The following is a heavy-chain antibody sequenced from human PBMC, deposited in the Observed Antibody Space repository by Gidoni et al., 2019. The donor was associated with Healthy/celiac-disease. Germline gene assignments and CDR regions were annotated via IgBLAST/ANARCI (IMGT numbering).Heavy chain of an antibody. CDR1: GFTCSNAW. Sequence: EVQLVESGGGLVKPGGSLRLSCAASGFTCSNAWMSWVRQAPGKGLEWVGRIKSKTDGGTTDYAAPVKGRFTISRDDSKNTLYLQMNSLKTEDTAVYYCTTCSGGSCFRWTHAFDIWGQGTMVTVSS. CDR2: IKSKTDGGTT. V-gene: IGHV3-15*01. CDR3: TTCSGGSCFRWTHAFDI. D-gene: IGHD2-15*01. J-gene: IGHJ3*02.